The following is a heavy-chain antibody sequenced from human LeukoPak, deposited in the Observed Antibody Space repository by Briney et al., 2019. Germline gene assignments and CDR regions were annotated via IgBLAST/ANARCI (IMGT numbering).Heavy chain of an antibody. CDR2: ISSSSSYI. J-gene: IGHJ3*02. CDR1: GLTFSSYS. CDR3: AREGAYPDAFDI. V-gene: IGHV3-21*01. Sequence: GGSLRLSCAASGLTFSSYSMTWVRQAPGKGLEWVSSISSSSSYIYYADSVKGRFTISRDNAKNSLYLQMNSLRAEDTAVYYCAREGAYPDAFDIWGQGTMVTVSS.